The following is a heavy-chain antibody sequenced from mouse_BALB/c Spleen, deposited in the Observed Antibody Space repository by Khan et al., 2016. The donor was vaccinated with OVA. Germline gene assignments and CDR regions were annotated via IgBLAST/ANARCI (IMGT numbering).Heavy chain of an antibody. V-gene: IGHV1-54*01. CDR3: ARSRSELRFDY. D-gene: IGHD1-1*01. J-gene: IGHJ2*01. Sequence: QVQLQQSGAELVRPGTSVKVSCKASGYAFTSYLIEWINQRPGQGLEWIGLINPGNGNTKYNEKFRDKATLTADKSSSTAYMQLSSLTSDDSAASSGARSRSELRFDYWGQGTTLTVYS. CDR2: INPGNGNT. CDR1: GYAFTSYL.